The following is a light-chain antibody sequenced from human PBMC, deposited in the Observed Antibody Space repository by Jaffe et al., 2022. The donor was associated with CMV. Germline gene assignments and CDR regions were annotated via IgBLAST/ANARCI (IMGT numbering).Light chain of an antibody. V-gene: IGLV1-47*01. CDR3: AAWDGSLSVWV. Sequence: QSVLTQPPSASGTPGQRFTISCSGSSSNIGSNYVYWYQQRPTTAPKLLIYRNNQRPSGVPDRFSGSKSGTSASLAISGLRSEDEADYYCAAWDGSLSVWVFGGGTKLTVL. J-gene: IGLJ3*02. CDR2: RNN. CDR1: SSNIGSNY.